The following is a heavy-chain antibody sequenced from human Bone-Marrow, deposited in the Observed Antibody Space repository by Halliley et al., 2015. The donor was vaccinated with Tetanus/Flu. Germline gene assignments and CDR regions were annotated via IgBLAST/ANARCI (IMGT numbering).Heavy chain of an antibody. CDR3: AKDFADSDAMDV. V-gene: IGHV3-30*18. J-gene: IGHJ6*02. Sequence: SLRLSCTASGFVFGSYGMHWVRQAPGKGLQWVAVISYDGSDIKYDDSVKGRFTISRDNSENTHHLQMNALRSDDTAVYYCAKDFADSDAMDVWGQGTTVTVSS. CDR1: GFVFGSYG. D-gene: IGHD5-18*01. CDR2: ISYDGSDI.